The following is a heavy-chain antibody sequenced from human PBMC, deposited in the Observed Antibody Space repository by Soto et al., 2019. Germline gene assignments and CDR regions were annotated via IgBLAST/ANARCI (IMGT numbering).Heavy chain of an antibody. V-gene: IGHV3-9*01. CDR3: AKDLILVRHLVVPAALDV. Sequence: PGGSLRLSCAASGFTFDDYAMHWVRQAPGNGLEWVSGISWNSGSIGYADSVKGRFTISRDNAKNSLYLQMNSLRAEDTALYYCAKDLILVRHLVVPAALDVWGKGTTVTVSS. CDR1: GFTFDDYA. CDR2: ISWNSGSI. J-gene: IGHJ6*04. D-gene: IGHD2-2*01.